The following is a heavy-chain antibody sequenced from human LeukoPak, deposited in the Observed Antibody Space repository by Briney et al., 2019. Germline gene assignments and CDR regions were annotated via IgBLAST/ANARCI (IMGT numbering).Heavy chain of an antibody. D-gene: IGHD3-3*02. Sequence: PGGSLRLSCAASGFTVSTNYMNWVRQAPGKGLEWVSILYRGSSTYYADSVEGRFTISRDSSKNTLFLQMNDLRAEDTAVYYCARVGDHFHWYLDLWGRGTLVTVSS. V-gene: IGHV3-53*01. CDR2: LYRGSST. J-gene: IGHJ2*01. CDR3: ARVGDHFHWYLDL. CDR1: GFTVSTNY.